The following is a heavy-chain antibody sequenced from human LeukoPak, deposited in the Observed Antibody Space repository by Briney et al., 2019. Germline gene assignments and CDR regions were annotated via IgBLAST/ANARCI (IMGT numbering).Heavy chain of an antibody. V-gene: IGHV3-21*01. D-gene: IGHD4-11*01. Sequence: MPGGSLRLSCAASGFTFSSYAMSWVRLAPGKGLEWVSSISRSNIYKYYADSVKGRFTISRDNAKNSLYLQMNSLRADDTAVYYCARGRTSGGVTTEIDYWGQGTLVTVSS. CDR2: ISRSNIYK. CDR3: ARGRTSGGVTTEIDY. J-gene: IGHJ4*02. CDR1: GFTFSSYA.